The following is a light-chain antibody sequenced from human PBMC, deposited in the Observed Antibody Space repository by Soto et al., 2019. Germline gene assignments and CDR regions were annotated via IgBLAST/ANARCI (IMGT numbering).Light chain of an antibody. Sequence: EIVLTQSPGTLSLSPGERATLSCRASQSVSSSYLAWYQQKPGQAPRLLIYGASSRATGIPDRFSGSGSGTDFTLTISRLEPEDFAVDFCHQYGSTPPTFRGGTKVEIK. J-gene: IGKJ4*01. CDR3: HQYGSTPPT. CDR1: QSVSSSY. V-gene: IGKV3-20*01. CDR2: GAS.